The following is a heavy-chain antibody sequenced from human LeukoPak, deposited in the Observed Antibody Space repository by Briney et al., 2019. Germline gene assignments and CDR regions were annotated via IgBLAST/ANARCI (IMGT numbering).Heavy chain of an antibody. CDR3: VSRYIDWFVPAGV. Sequence: GRSLRLSCAASGFTFSTYGMHWVRQGPGKGLEWVSSIGKTSNYIYYADSVKGRFTISRDNAKNSLYLQMNSLRAEDTAVYYCVSRYIDWFVPAGVWGQGTAVTVSS. D-gene: IGHD3-9*01. V-gene: IGHV3-21*06. J-gene: IGHJ6*02. CDR2: IGKTSNYI. CDR1: GFTFSTYG.